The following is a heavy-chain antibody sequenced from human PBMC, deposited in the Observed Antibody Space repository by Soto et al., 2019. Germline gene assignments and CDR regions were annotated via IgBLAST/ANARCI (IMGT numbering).Heavy chain of an antibody. Sequence: EVQLVESGGGLVQPGGSLRLSCAASGFTFSVHYMDWVRQAPGKGLEWVGRTRNKANSYTTDYAASVKGRFTISRDESTNSLYLQMNSLKTEDTAVYYCARGPIRFGAQYYYYDMDVWGQGTTVAVSS. D-gene: IGHD3-10*01. J-gene: IGHJ6*02. CDR1: GFTFSVHY. CDR2: TRNKANSYTT. CDR3: ARGPIRFGAQYYYYDMDV. V-gene: IGHV3-72*01.